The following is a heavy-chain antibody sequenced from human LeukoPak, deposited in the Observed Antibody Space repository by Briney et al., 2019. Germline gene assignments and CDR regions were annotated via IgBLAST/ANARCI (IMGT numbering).Heavy chain of an antibody. CDR1: GGSISSYY. Sequence: SVTLSLTCTVSGGSISSYYWSWIRQPAGKGLEGIGRIYTSGSTNYNPSLKSRVTMSVDTSKNRFSLKLSSVTAADTAVYYCARDPGLRGYSYYFDYWGQGTLVTVSS. CDR3: ARDPGLRGYSYYFDY. CDR2: IYTSGST. J-gene: IGHJ4*02. D-gene: IGHD3-22*01. V-gene: IGHV4-4*07.